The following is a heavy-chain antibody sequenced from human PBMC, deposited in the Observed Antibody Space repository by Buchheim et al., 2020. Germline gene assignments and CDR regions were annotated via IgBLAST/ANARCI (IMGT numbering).Heavy chain of an antibody. D-gene: IGHD3-10*01. CDR3: ARDFESWFGELSHRIFDY. CDR2: IYHSGST. CDR1: GGSISSSNW. J-gene: IGHJ4*02. V-gene: IGHV4-4*02. Sequence: QVQLQESGPGLVKPSGTLSLTCAVSGGSISSSNWWSWVRQPPGKGLEWIGEIYHSGSTNYNPSLKSRVTISVDKSQNQFFLKLSSVTAADTAVYYCARDFESWFGELSHRIFDYWGQGTL.